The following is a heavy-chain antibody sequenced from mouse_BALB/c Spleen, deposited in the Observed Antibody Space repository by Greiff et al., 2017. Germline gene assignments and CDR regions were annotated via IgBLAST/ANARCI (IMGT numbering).Heavy chain of an antibody. D-gene: IGHD2-4*01. J-gene: IGHJ3*01. CDR2: IDPANGNT. CDR3: ARSYYDYDVTWFAY. Sequence: VQLKESGAELVKPGASVKLSCTASGFNIKDTYMHWVKQRPEQGLEWIGRIDPANGNTKYDPKFQGKATITADTSSNTAYLQLSSLTSEDTAVYYCARSYYDYDVTWFAYWGQGTLVTVSA. V-gene: IGHV14-3*02. CDR1: GFNIKDTY.